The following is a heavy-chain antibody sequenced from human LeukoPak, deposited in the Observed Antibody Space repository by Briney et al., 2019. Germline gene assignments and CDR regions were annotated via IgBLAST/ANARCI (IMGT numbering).Heavy chain of an antibody. J-gene: IGHJ4*02. CDR2: IYYGGTT. CDR1: GGSISFYY. V-gene: IGHV4-59*12. CDR3: ARAIDSSSVDFDY. D-gene: IGHD6-6*01. Sequence: SETLSLTCTVSGGSISFYYWSWIRQSPGRGLEWIGYIYYGGTTNYNPSLKSRVTISVDMSKNQFSLKLSSVTAADTAVYYCARAIDSSSVDFDYWGQGTLVTVSS.